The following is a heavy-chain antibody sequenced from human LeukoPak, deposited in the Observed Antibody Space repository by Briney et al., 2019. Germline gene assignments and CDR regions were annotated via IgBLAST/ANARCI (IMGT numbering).Heavy chain of an antibody. CDR3: ARVMSGSGSKYFDY. D-gene: IGHD3-10*01. Sequence: GGSLRLSCAASGFTFSSFPMHWVRQAPGKGLEYVSAISSTGETSYYANSVKDRFTISRDNSKNTLYLQMGSLRAEDMAVYYCARVMSGSGSKYFDYWGQGTLVTVSS. J-gene: IGHJ4*02. CDR1: GFTFSSFP. V-gene: IGHV3-64*01. CDR2: ISSTGETS.